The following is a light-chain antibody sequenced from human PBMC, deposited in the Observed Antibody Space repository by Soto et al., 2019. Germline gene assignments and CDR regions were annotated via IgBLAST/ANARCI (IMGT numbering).Light chain of an antibody. J-gene: IGLJ1*01. V-gene: IGLV2-11*01. CDR3: CSYAGSYTFV. CDR2: DVS. CDR1: SSDVGGYNY. Sequence: QSVLTQPRSVSGSPGQSVTISCTGTSSDVGGYNYVSWYQQHPGKAPKLMIYDVSKRPSGVPDRFSGSKSGNTASLTISGLQAEDEADYYCCSYAGSYTFVFGPWPKVTVL.